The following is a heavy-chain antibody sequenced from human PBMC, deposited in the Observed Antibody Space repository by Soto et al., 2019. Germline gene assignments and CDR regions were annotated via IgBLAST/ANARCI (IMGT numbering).Heavy chain of an antibody. CDR3: AKDPRYCSGGSCYGTNEFDY. D-gene: IGHD2-15*01. CDR1: GFTFSSYA. J-gene: IGHJ4*02. Sequence: GGSLRLSCAASGFTFSSYAMSWVRQAPGKGLEWVSAISGSGGSTYYADSVKGRFTISRDNSKNTLYLQMNSLRAEDTAVYYCAKDPRYCSGGSCYGTNEFDYWGQGTLVTVSX. CDR2: ISGSGGST. V-gene: IGHV3-23*01.